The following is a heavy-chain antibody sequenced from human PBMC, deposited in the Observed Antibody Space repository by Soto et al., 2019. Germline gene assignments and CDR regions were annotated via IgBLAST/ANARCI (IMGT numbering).Heavy chain of an antibody. CDR2: ILPIFGTA. CDR3: ARAIILGVVPYYSGMDV. CDR1: GGTFSSYA. Sequence: QVQLVQSGAAVKKPGSSVKVSCKASGGTFSSYAISWVRQAPGQGIEWMGGILPIFGTAKYAKKFQGRVTITADESTSTAYMDRSSLRSDDTAVNYWARAIILGVVPYYSGMDVWGQGTTVTVSS. J-gene: IGHJ6*02. V-gene: IGHV1-69*01. D-gene: IGHD3-3*01.